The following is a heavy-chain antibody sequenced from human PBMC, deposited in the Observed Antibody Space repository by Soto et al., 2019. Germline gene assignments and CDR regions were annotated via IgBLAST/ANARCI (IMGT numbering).Heavy chain of an antibody. Sequence: EVQLLESGGGLVQPGGSLRLSCAASGFTFSSYAMSLVRQAPGKGLEWVSAISGSGGSTYYADSVKGRFTISRDNSKNTLYLQMNSLRAEDTAVYYCAKFGYCSGGSCLTGYYYGMDVWGQGTTVTVSS. J-gene: IGHJ6*02. CDR1: GFTFSSYA. CDR3: AKFGYCSGGSCLTGYYYGMDV. V-gene: IGHV3-23*01. CDR2: ISGSGGST. D-gene: IGHD2-15*01.